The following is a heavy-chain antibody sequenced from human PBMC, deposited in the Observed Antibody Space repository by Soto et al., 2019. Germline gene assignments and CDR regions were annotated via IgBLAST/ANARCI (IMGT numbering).Heavy chain of an antibody. D-gene: IGHD2-15*01. Sequence: QVQLVQSGAEVKKPGSSVKVSCKASGGTVSSYVINWVRQAPGQGPEWMGGIIPIFGIPNYAQKFQGRVTITADESSSSAYMELSSLRSEDTAVYYCARSRYCSGGSCYLPFWGQGTLVTVSS. CDR1: GGTVSSYV. CDR2: IIPIFGIP. J-gene: IGHJ4*02. CDR3: ARSRYCSGGSCYLPF. V-gene: IGHV1-69*01.